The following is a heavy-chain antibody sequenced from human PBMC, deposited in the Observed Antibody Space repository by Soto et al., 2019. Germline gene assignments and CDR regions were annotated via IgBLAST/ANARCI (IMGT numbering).Heavy chain of an antibody. CDR3: GYSTGWYRHDV. V-gene: IGHV4-4*02. D-gene: IGHD6-19*01. Sequence: QVRLKGSGPGLVKPSGTLSLTCAVSGDSISNSRWWTWVRQPPGKGLEWIGDIFHSGDTNYNPSLKSRVFISVDKSQNQFSLKVSSVTAGDTALYYCGYSTGWYRHDVWGQGTLVTVSS. CDR1: GDSISNSRW. CDR2: IFHSGDT. J-gene: IGHJ3*01.